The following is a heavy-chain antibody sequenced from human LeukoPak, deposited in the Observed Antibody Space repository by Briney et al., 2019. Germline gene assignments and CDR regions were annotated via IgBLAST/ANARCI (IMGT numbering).Heavy chain of an antibody. CDR1: GYTFTGYY. CDR3: ARAPPGDDSSGPHD. Sequence: ASVKVSCKASGYTFTGYYMHWVRQAPGQGLEWMGWINPNSGGTNYAQKFQGRVTMTRDTSISTAYMELSRLRSDDTAVYYCARAPPGDDSSGPHDWGQETLVTVSA. V-gene: IGHV1-2*02. J-gene: IGHJ4*02. CDR2: INPNSGGT. D-gene: IGHD3-22*01.